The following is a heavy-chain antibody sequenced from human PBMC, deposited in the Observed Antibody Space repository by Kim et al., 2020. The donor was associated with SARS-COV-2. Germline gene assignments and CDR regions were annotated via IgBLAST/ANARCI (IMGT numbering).Heavy chain of an antibody. J-gene: IGHJ5*02. CDR2: INPSGATS. D-gene: IGHD6-13*01. CDR3: ARGIASAGTRLPAPWDWFDP. Sequence: ASVKVSCKASGYTFTSYYMHWVRQAPGQGLEWMGIINPSGATSTYAQKFQGRVTMTRDTSTSTVYMDLSSLRSEDTAVYYCARGIASAGTRLPAPWDWFDPWGQGTLVTVSS. CDR1: GYTFTSYY. V-gene: IGHV1-46*01.